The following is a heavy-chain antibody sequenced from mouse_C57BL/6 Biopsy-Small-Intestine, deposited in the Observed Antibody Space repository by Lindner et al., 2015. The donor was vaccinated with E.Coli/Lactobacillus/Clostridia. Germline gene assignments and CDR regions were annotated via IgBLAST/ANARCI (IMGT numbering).Heavy chain of an antibody. Sequence: VKVSCKASGYSFTSYAVNWVRQAPGQGLEWMGWINTNTGNPTYAQGFTGRFVFSLDTSVSTAYLQTSSLKAEDTAVYYCARENMMKALEWGQGTLVTVSS. CDR1: GYSFTSYA. J-gene: IGHJ4*01. V-gene: IGHV9-3*02. D-gene: IGHD2-3*01. CDR2: INTNTGNP. CDR3: ARENMMKALE.